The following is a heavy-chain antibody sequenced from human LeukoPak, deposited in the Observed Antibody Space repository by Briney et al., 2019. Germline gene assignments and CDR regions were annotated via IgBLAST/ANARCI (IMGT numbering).Heavy chain of an antibody. CDR3: ARASTEYAVTDGFDT. CDR1: GFTFKDYT. Sequence: GGSLRLSCAASGFTFKDYTMNWVRQSPGKGLQWVSYVSFGSSYISYADSLKGRFTIFRDGAKSSVYLEMTSLRTDDTAVYYCARASTEYAVTDGFDTWGPGTLVTVSS. V-gene: IGHV3-21*06. J-gene: IGHJ5*02. D-gene: IGHD4-17*01. CDR2: VSFGSSYI.